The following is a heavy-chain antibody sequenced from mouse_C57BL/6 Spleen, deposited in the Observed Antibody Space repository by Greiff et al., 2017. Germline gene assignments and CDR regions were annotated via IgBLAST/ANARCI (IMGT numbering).Heavy chain of an antibody. CDR3: ARRKWVFDY. CDR2: ISYSGST. CDR1: GFSITSDY. Sequence: DVQLQESGPGLAKPSQTLSLTCSVTGFSITSDYWNWIRKFPGNKLEYMGYISYSGSTSYYPSLKRRLSITRDTSKKQYYLQLNSGTTEETATYDCARRKWVFDYWGQGTTLTVSS. V-gene: IGHV3-8*01. D-gene: IGHD1-3*01. J-gene: IGHJ2*01.